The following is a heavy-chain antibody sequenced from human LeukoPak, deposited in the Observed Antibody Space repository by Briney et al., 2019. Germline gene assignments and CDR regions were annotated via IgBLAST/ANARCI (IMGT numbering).Heavy chain of an antibody. CDR3: ARGGGYSYGILDY. D-gene: IGHD5-18*01. CDR1: GYTFTSYD. CDR2: MNPNSGNT. Sequence: GASVRVSCKASGYTFTSYDINWVRQATGQGLEWMGWMNPNSGNTGYAQKFQGRVSMTRNTSISTAYMELSSLKSEDTAVYYCARGGGYSYGILDYRAQGTPVTVSS. V-gene: IGHV1-8*01. J-gene: IGHJ4*02.